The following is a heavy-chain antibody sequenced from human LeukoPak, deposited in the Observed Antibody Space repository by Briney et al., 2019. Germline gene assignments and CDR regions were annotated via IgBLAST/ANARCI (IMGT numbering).Heavy chain of an antibody. J-gene: IGHJ4*02. CDR1: GFTFNSYS. CDR3: ARGTEWGPCYFDY. CDR2: ISSSSSYI. Sequence: NPGGSLRLSCAASGFTFNSYSMNWVRQAPGKGLEWVSSISSSSSYIYYADSVKGRFTISRDNAKNSLYLQMNSLRAEDTAVYYCARGTEWGPCYFDYWGQGTLVTVSS. V-gene: IGHV3-21*01. D-gene: IGHD1-26*01.